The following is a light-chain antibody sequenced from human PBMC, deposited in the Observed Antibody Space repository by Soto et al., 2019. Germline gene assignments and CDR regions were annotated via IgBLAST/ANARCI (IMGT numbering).Light chain of an antibody. V-gene: IGKV3-20*01. J-gene: IGKJ2*01. CDR1: HSVSSTY. Sequence: EIVLTQSPGTLSLSPGERATLSCRASHSVSSTYLAWYQQKPGQAPRLLLYGASSRATGIPDRFSGSGSGTDLALTISRLEPEDFAVYYCQQYGSSPPYTFGQGTKLEIK. CDR3: QQYGSSPPYT. CDR2: GAS.